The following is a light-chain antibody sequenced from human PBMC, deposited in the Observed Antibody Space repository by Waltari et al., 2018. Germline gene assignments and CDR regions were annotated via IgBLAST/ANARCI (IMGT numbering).Light chain of an antibody. CDR2: GAS. CDR3: QQYNNWPLT. J-gene: IGKJ4*01. Sequence: EVVMTQSPATLSVSPGDRATLSCRASQSVSSNLAWYQQKPGQAPRLLIYGASTTATGLPARFSGSGSGTEFTLTISSLQSEDFAVYYCQQYNNWPLTFGGGTKVEIK. V-gene: IGKV3-15*01. CDR1: QSVSSN.